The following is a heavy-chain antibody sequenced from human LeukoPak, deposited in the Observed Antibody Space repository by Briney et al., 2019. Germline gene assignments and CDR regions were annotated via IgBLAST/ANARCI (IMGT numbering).Heavy chain of an antibody. Sequence: GGTLRLSCTASGFTFSSYGMSWVRQAPGKGLEWVSSISGSGGKTDYADSVKGRFTISRDNSKNTLYLQMNSLRAEDTAVYYCAKSRELLWDAFDIWGQGTMVTVSS. V-gene: IGHV3-23*01. D-gene: IGHD3-10*01. CDR2: ISGSGGKT. CDR3: AKSRELLWDAFDI. CDR1: GFTFSSYG. J-gene: IGHJ3*02.